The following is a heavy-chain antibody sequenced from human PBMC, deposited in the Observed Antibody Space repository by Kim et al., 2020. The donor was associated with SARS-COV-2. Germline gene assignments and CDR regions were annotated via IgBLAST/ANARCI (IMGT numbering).Heavy chain of an antibody. D-gene: IGHD2-15*01. Sequence: SVKVSCKASGGTFSSYAISWVRQAPGQGLEWMGGIIPIFGTANYAQKFQGRVTITADESTSTAYMELSSLRSEDTAVYYCARYLWYCSGGSCYSAYYYGMDVWGQGTTVTVSS. CDR1: GGTFSSYA. V-gene: IGHV1-69*13. CDR3: ARYLWYCSGGSCYSAYYYGMDV. CDR2: IIPIFGTA. J-gene: IGHJ6*02.